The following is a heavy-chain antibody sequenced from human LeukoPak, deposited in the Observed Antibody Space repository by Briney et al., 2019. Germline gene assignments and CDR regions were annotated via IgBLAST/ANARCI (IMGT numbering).Heavy chain of an antibody. J-gene: IGHJ4*02. CDR2: INTDGSST. D-gene: IGHD5-12*01. Sequence: RSGGSLRLSCAASELTFSSYWMHWVRQAPGKGLVWVSRINTDGSSTTYADSVKGRFTISRDNSKNTLYLQMNSLRAEDTAVYYCAKVSWLREDNDYWGQGTLVTVSS. V-gene: IGHV3-74*01. CDR1: ELTFSSYW. CDR3: AKVSWLREDNDY.